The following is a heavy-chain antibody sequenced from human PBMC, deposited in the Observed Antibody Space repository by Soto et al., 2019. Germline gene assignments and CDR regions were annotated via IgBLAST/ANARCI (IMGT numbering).Heavy chain of an antibody. Sequence: QVQLVESGGGVVQPGRSLRLSCAASGFTFSSYGMHWVRQAPGKGLEWVAVIWYDGSNKYYADSVKGRFTISRDNSKNTXYXXMNSLRAEDTAVDYCARDQDIVLVPAAFPGGGMDVWGQGTTVTVSS. CDR1: GFTFSSYG. J-gene: IGHJ6*02. CDR2: IWYDGSNK. V-gene: IGHV3-33*01. D-gene: IGHD2-2*01. CDR3: ARDQDIVLVPAAFPGGGMDV.